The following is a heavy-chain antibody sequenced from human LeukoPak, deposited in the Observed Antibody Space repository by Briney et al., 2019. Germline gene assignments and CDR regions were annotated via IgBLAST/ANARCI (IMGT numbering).Heavy chain of an antibody. CDR1: GFTLSSYA. CDR2: ISGNGDST. Sequence: PGGSLRLSCAASGFTLSSYAMSWVRQAPGKGLEWVSAISGNGDSTYYADSVKGRLTISRDNSKNTLHLQMNSLRAEDTAVYNCARGRGSYSLDYWGQGTLVTVSS. J-gene: IGHJ4*02. V-gene: IGHV3-23*01. D-gene: IGHD3-10*01. CDR3: ARGRGSYSLDY.